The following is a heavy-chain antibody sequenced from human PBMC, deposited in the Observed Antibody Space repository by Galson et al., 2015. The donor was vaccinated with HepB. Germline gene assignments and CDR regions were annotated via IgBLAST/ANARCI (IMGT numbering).Heavy chain of an antibody. CDR2: IYYSGST. V-gene: IGHV4-30-4*08. J-gene: IGHJ6*02. CDR1: GGSISSGDYY. Sequence: LSLTCTVSGGSISSGDYYWSWIRQPPGKGLEWIGYIYYSGSTYYNPSLKSRVTISVDTSKNQFSLKLSSVTAADTAVYYCARGSYGPEPYYYYGMDVWGQGTTVTVSS. CDR3: ARGSYGPEPYYYYGMDV. D-gene: IGHD1-14*01.